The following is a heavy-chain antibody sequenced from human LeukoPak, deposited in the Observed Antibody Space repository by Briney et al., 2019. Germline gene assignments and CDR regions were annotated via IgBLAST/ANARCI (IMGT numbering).Heavy chain of an antibody. Sequence: PSETLSLTCTVSGYSISSGYYWGWIRQPPGKGLEWIGSIYHSGSTYYNPSLKSRVTISVDTSKNQFSLKLSSVTAADTAVYYCARVKSSSWYIAHYFDYWGQGTPVAVSS. J-gene: IGHJ4*02. CDR3: ARVKSSSWYIAHYFDY. CDR2: IYHSGST. D-gene: IGHD6-13*01. CDR1: GYSISSGYY. V-gene: IGHV4-38-2*02.